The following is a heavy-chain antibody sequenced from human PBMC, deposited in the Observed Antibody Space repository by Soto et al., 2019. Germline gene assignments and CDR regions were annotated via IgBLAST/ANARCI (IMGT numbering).Heavy chain of an antibody. D-gene: IGHD3-3*01. CDR1: GFTFSSYW. CDR3: ARGGRGLRFLEWLLSGDY. V-gene: IGHV3-7*01. Sequence: PGGSLRLSCAASGFTFSSYWMSWVRQAPGKGLEWVANIKQDGSEKYYVDSVKGRFTISRDNAKNSLYLQMNSLRAEDTAVYYCARGGRGLRFLEWLLSGDYWGQGTLVTVSS. J-gene: IGHJ4*02. CDR2: IKQDGSEK.